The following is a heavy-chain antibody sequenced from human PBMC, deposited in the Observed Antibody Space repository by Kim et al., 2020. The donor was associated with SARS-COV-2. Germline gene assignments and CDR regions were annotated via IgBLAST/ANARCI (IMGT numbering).Heavy chain of an antibody. J-gene: IGHJ6*02. V-gene: IGHV1-3*01. Sequence: ASVKVSCKASGYTFTSYAMHWVRQAPGQRLEWMGWINAGNGNTKYSQKLQGRVTITRDTSASTAYMELSSLRSEDTAVYYCARETVFVQLRLMSVMYVWGQGTTVTVSS. CDR2: INAGNGNT. CDR1: GYTFTSYA. CDR3: ARETVFVQLRLMSVMYV. D-gene: IGHD5-12*01.